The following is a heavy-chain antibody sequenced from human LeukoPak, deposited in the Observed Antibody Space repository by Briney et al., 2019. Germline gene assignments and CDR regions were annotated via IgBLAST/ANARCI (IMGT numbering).Heavy chain of an antibody. Sequence: GGSLRLSCEASGFNFADYAMHWVRQAPGKGLEYVSGINWKGDSIGYADSVKGRFTISRDNAKNSLYLQMNNLGVEGTALYYCAKDAYSGYGDFDYWGQGTLVTVSS. V-gene: IGHV3-9*01. CDR3: AKDAYSGYGDFDY. D-gene: IGHD4-17*01. J-gene: IGHJ4*02. CDR2: INWKGDSI. CDR1: GFNFADYA.